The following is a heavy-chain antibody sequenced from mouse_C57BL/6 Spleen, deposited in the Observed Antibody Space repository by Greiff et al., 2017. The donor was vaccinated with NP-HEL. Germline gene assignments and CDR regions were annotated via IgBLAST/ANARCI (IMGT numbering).Heavy chain of an antibody. V-gene: IGHV5-6*01. CDR1: GFTFSSYG. Sequence: EVQGVESGGDLVKPGGSLKLSCAASGFTFSSYGMSWVRQTPDKRLEWVATISSGGSYTYYPDSVKGRFPISRDNAKNTLYLQMSSLKSEDTAMYYCARHENYSNLNWYFDVWGTGTTVTVSS. D-gene: IGHD2-5*01. J-gene: IGHJ1*03. CDR2: ISSGGSYT. CDR3: ARHENYSNLNWYFDV.